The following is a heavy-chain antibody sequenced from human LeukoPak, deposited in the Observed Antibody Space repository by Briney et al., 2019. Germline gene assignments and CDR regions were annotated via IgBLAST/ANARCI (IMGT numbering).Heavy chain of an antibody. V-gene: IGHV1-69*01. CDR1: GGTFSSYA. D-gene: IGHD3-22*01. Sequence: ASVKVSCKASGGTFSSYAISWVRQAPGQGLEWMGGIIPIFGTANYAQKFQGRVTITADESTSTAYMELSSLRSEDTAVYYCARGYYDSSGYYAYGYWGQGALVAVSS. CDR2: IIPIFGTA. CDR3: ARGYYDSSGYYAYGY. J-gene: IGHJ4*02.